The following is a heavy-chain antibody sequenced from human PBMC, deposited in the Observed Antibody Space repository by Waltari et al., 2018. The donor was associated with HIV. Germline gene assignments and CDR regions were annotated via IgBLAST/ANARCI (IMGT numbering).Heavy chain of an antibody. V-gene: IGHV3-74*01. CDR1: GFTFRSSW. CDR3: VRDYDSSGYYSANWFDP. CDR2: INNDGTKT. Sequence: EAQLVESGGGLVQPGGSLRLSCAASGFTFRSSWIHLVRQAQGRGLEWVSRINNDGTKTNYADSVKGRFTISRDNAKNTLYLQMNSLRAEDTAVYFCVRDYDSSGYYSANWFDPWGQGTVVTVSS. D-gene: IGHD3-22*01. J-gene: IGHJ5*02.